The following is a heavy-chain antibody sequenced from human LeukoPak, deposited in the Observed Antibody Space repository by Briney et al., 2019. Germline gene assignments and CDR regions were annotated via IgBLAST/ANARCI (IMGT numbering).Heavy chain of an antibody. CDR1: GYTFTSYA. CDR3: ARARVITLNWFDP. Sequence: ASVKVSCKASGYTFTSYAMNWVRQAPGQGLEWMGWINPNSGGTNYAQKFQGRVTMTRDTSISTAYMELSRLRSDDTAVYYCARARVITLNWFDPWGQGTLVTVSP. J-gene: IGHJ5*02. V-gene: IGHV1-2*02. CDR2: INPNSGGT. D-gene: IGHD3-22*01.